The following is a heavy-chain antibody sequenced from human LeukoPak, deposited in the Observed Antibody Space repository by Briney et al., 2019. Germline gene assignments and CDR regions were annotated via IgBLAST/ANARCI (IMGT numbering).Heavy chain of an antibody. CDR3: ARNAYYSADY. Sequence: SETLSLTCVVSGYSISSGYWWSWVRQPPGKGLEWIGEIHHTGSTNYNPSLKSRVTISVDKSKNQISLKLSSVTTTDTAIYFCARNAYYSADYWGQGTLVTVSS. CDR1: GYSISSGYW. D-gene: IGHD3-22*01. J-gene: IGHJ4*02. CDR2: IHHTGST. V-gene: IGHV4-4*02.